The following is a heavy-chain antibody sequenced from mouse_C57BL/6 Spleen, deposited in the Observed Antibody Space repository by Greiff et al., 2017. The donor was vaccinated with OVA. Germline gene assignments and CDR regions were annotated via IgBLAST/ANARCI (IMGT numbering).Heavy chain of an antibody. J-gene: IGHJ4*01. CDR2: INPNNGGT. D-gene: IGHD1-1*01. Sequence: VQLQQSGPEPVKPGASVKMSCKASGYTFTDYNMHWVKQSHGKSLEWIGYINPNNGGTSYNQKFKGKATLTVNKSSSTAYMELRSLTSEDSAVYYCAKGYGSIYAMDYWGQGTSVTVSS. CDR3: AKGYGSIYAMDY. CDR1: GYTFTDYN. V-gene: IGHV1-22*01.